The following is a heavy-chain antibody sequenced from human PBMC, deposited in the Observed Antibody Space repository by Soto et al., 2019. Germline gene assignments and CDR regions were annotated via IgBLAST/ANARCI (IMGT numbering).Heavy chain of an antibody. CDR3: ARAGDSSATGLYYYYYGMDV. Sequence: SETLSLTCTVSGGSISSGGYYWSWIRQHPGKGLEWIGYIYYSGSTYYNPSLKSRVTISVDTSKNQFSLKLSSVTAADTAVYYCARAGDSSATGLYYYYYGMDVWGQGTTVTVSS. D-gene: IGHD3-22*01. CDR1: GGSISSGGYY. J-gene: IGHJ6*02. V-gene: IGHV4-31*03. CDR2: IYYSGST.